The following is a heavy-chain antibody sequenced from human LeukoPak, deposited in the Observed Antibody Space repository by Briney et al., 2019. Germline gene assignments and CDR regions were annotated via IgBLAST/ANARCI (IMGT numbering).Heavy chain of an antibody. J-gene: IGHJ4*02. Sequence: ASVKVSCKASGYNFTVYYILWVRQAPGQGLEWMGRINPNSGGTNYAQMFQGRVTMTRDTSISTAYIELSRLSSDDTAVYYCARDGKETADRNTALDYWGQGSLVTVCS. CDR3: ARDGKETADRNTALDY. V-gene: IGHV1-2*06. D-gene: IGHD2-21*02. CDR2: INPNSGGT. CDR1: GYNFTVYY.